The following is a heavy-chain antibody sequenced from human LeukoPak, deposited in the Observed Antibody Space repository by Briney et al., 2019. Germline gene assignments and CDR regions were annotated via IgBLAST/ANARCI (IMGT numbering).Heavy chain of an antibody. CDR3: ARDWSTMIVVVPPAFDH. J-gene: IGHJ4*02. CDR2: INPNSGGT. Sequence: ASVKVSCKASGYTFTGYYMHWVRQAPGQGLEWMGWINPNSGGTNYAQKFQGRVTMTRDTSISTAYMELGRLRSDDTAVYYCARDWSTMIVVVPPAFDHWGQGTLVTVSS. CDR1: GYTFTGYY. D-gene: IGHD3-22*01. V-gene: IGHV1-2*02.